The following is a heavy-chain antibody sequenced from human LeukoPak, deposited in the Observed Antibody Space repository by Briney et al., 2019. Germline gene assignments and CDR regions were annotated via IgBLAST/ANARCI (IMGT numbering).Heavy chain of an antibody. J-gene: IGHJ2*01. Sequence: ASVKVSCTASGYTFTSYDINWVRQATGQGLEWMGWMNPNSGNTGYAQKFQGRVTMTRNTSISTAYMELSSLRSEDTAVYYCARTRGIGWYFDLWGRGTLVTVSS. CDR2: MNPNSGNT. D-gene: IGHD1-26*01. CDR1: GYTFTSYD. V-gene: IGHV1-8*01. CDR3: ARTRGIGWYFDL.